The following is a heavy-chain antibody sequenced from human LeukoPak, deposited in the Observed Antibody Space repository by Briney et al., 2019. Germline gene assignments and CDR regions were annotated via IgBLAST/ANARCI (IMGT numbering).Heavy chain of an antibody. Sequence: ASVKVPCKASGGTFSSYGISWVRQAPGQGLEWMGWISVYNGNTHYVQKLQGRVTLTTDTYTNTAYMELRSLRSDDTAVYYCARTQDVTFFYYYMDVWGKGTTVTVSS. CDR2: ISVYNGNT. D-gene: IGHD2-21*02. V-gene: IGHV1-18*01. CDR3: ARTQDVTFFYYYMDV. CDR1: GGTFSSYG. J-gene: IGHJ6*03.